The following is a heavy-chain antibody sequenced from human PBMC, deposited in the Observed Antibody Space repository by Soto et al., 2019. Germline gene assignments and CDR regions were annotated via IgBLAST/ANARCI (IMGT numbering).Heavy chain of an antibody. CDR3: AKTVHDQNSGWFHYFDS. CDR1: GFTFEDYA. V-gene: IGHV3-9*01. D-gene: IGHD6-19*01. Sequence: VQVVESGGGLVEPGRSLRLSCAASGFTFEDYAMHWVRQVPGKGLEWVAGIRWDDYVIGYGESVRGRFTISRDNAKNSLYLQMNSLRPEDTAFYYCAKTVHDQNSGWFHYFDSWGQGVLVTVSS. CDR2: IRWDDYVI. J-gene: IGHJ4*02.